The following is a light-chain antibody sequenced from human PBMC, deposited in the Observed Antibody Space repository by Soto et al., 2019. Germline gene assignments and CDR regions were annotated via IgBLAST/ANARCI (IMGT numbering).Light chain of an antibody. V-gene: IGKV4-1*01. CDR3: QQYYSTPRI. CDR1: QSVLYSSNNQNY. J-gene: IGKJ2*01. CDR2: WAS. Sequence: DIVMTQSADSLAVSLGERATINCKSSQSVLYSSNNQNYLAWYQQKPGQPPKLLIYWASTRESGVPDRFSGSGSGTDFTLTISSLQAEDVAVYYCQQYYSTPRIFGQGTKLEIK.